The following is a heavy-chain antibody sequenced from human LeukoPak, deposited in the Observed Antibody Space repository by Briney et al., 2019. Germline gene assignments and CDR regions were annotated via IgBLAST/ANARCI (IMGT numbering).Heavy chain of an antibody. V-gene: IGHV3-64D*09. D-gene: IGHD2-8*01. J-gene: IGHJ4*02. Sequence: PGGSLRLSCLASGFTFSSYAMHWVRQAPGKGLEYVSAISSNGGSTYYADSVKGRFTISRDNSKNTLYLQMSSLRAEDTAVYYCVKDRQMVAPGYYFDYWGQGTLVTVSS. CDR2: ISSNGGST. CDR1: GFTFSSYA. CDR3: VKDRQMVAPGYYFDY.